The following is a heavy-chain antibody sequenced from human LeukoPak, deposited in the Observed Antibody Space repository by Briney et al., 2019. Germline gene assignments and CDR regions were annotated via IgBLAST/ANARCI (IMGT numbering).Heavy chain of an antibody. D-gene: IGHD3-10*01. V-gene: IGHV1-18*01. J-gene: IGHJ5*02. CDR2: ISTYNGNT. CDR1: GYTFTSYG. Sequence: GESLKISCKASGYTFTSYGISWVRQAPGQGLEWMGWISTYNGNTNYAQKLQGRVTMTTDTSTSTAYMELRSLRSDDTAVYYCARKRGGPMVRGVTNWFDPWGQGTLVTVSS. CDR3: ARKRGGPMVRGVTNWFDP.